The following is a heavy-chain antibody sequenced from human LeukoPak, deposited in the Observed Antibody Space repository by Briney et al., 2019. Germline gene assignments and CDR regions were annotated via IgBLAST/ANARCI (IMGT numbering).Heavy chain of an antibody. D-gene: IGHD4-11*01. CDR2: IYYSGST. J-gene: IGHJ3*02. CDR3: ARELQDVFDI. V-gene: IGHV4-39*07. Sequence: PSETLSLTCTVSGGSISSSSYYWGWIRQPPGKGLEWIGSIYYSGSTYYNPSLKSRVTISVDTSKNQFSLKLSSVTAADTAVYYCARELQDVFDIWGQGTMVIVSS. CDR1: GGSISSSSYY.